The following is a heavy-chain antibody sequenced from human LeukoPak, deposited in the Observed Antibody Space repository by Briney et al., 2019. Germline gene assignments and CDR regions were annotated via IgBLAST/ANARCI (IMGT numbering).Heavy chain of an antibody. CDR3: TNLIAAAGTAGESWFDP. CDR1: GFTFSGAP. Sequence: GGALILSCAASGFTFSGAPMHWVRQGAGKGLDWVGRIRSKANSYATAYAASVKGRFTISRDESKNTAYLQMNSLKTEDTAVYYCTNLIAAAGTAGESWFDPWGQGTLVTVSS. D-gene: IGHD6-13*01. J-gene: IGHJ5*02. V-gene: IGHV3-73*01. CDR2: IRSKANSYAT.